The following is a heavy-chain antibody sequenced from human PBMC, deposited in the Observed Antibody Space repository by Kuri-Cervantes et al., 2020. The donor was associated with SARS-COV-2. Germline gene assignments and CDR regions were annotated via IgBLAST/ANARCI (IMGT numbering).Heavy chain of an antibody. V-gene: IGHV4-59*08. CDR1: GGSISGYY. D-gene: IGHD3-3*01. CDR3: ARQMMSSITIFGVVITRNWFDP. J-gene: IGHJ5*02. Sequence: GSLRLSCTVSGGSISGYYWSWIRQPPGKGLEWIGYIYYSGSTNYNPSLKSRVTISVDTSKNQFSLELSSVTAADTAVYYCARQMMSSITIFGVVITRNWFDPWGQGTLVTVSS. CDR2: IYYSGST.